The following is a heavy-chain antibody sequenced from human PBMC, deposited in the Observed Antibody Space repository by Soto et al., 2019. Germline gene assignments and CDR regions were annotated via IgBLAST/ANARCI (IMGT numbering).Heavy chain of an antibody. CDR3: ASGKGYYYGMDV. CDR1: GGSISSYY. V-gene: IGHV4-59*01. CDR2: INYSGST. Sequence: SETLSLTCTVSGGSISSYYWSWIRQPPGKGLEWIGYINYSGSTNYNPSLKSRVTISVDTSKNQFSLKLSSVTAADTAVYYCASGKGYYYGMDVWGQGTTVTVSS. J-gene: IGHJ6*02.